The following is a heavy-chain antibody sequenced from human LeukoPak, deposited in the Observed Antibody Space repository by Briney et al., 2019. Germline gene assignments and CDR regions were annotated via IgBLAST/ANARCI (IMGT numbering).Heavy chain of an antibody. Sequence: PGGALRLSCAASGFPFSSYGMHWVRQAPGKGLEWVAFIRYDGSNKYYAESVKGRFTISRDNSKNTLYLQMNRLRAEDTAVYSCAKPEWELRYFDYWGQGTLVTVSS. CDR2: IRYDGSNK. CDR3: AKPEWELRYFDY. J-gene: IGHJ4*02. CDR1: GFPFSSYG. D-gene: IGHD1-26*01. V-gene: IGHV3-30*02.